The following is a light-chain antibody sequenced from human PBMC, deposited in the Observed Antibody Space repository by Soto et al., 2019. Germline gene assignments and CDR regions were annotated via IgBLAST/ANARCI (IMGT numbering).Light chain of an antibody. Sequence: QSVLTQPAPLAGCPGQSVARCVAGNGSDVGAFNLVSWYQQHPGKAPKLIICEVNTRPSGISNRFSGSKSGDTASLTISGLQAEDEADYFCCSYAGTVAYVFGTGTKVTVL. CDR3: CSYAGTVAYV. CDR1: GSDVGAFNL. CDR2: EVN. J-gene: IGLJ1*01. V-gene: IGLV2-23*02.